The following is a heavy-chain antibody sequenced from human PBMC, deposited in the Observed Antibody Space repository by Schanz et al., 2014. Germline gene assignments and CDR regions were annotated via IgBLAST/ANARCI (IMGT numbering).Heavy chain of an antibody. CDR3: AGATYSSSWYGGSEHFQH. CDR1: GYTFTSYG. D-gene: IGHD6-13*01. Sequence: QVQLVQSGAEVKKPGASVKVSCKASGYTFTSYGISWVRQAPGQGPEWMGWISDYNADTKYAQKVQGRVTMTTDTSTSTAYMELRSLRSDDTAVYYCAGATYSSSWYGGSEHFQHWGQGTLVTVSS. J-gene: IGHJ1*01. CDR2: ISDYNADT. V-gene: IGHV1-18*04.